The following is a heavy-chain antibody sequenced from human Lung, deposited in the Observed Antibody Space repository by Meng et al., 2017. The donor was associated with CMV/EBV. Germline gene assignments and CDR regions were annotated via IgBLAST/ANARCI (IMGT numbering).Heavy chain of an antibody. V-gene: IGHV2-5*02. CDR1: GFSFSTRGVT. CDR2: IYWDDDK. CDR3: VYSLVRKVIKANSFDS. D-gene: IGHD3-10*01. Sequence: QITLEESGATLVKPXXXXPXTXTFXGFSFSTRGVTVGSVRQPPGKALEWLGHIYWDDDKQYNPSLNHRLIITKDTPKHQVVLKMTNMDPVDTATYWCVYSLVRKVIKANSFDSWGQGTLVTVSS. J-gene: IGHJ5*01.